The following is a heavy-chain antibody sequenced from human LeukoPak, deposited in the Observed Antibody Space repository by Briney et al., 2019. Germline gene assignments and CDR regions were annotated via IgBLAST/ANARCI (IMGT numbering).Heavy chain of an antibody. V-gene: IGHV3-74*01. J-gene: IGHJ4*02. D-gene: IGHD6-13*01. Sequence: PGGSLRLSCAASGFTFSSYWMHWVRQAPGKGLGWVSRINSDGSSTSYADSVKGRFTISRDNAKNSLYLQMNSLRAEDTAVYYCARGIAAAGGGNYWGQGTLVTVSS. CDR3: ARGIAAAGGGNY. CDR2: INSDGSST. CDR1: GFTFSSYW.